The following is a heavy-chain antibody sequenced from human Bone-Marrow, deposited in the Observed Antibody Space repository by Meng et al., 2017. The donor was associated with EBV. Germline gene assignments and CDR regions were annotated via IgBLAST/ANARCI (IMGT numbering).Heavy chain of an antibody. D-gene: IGHD1-26*01. J-gene: IGHJ4*02. CDR2: IIPIFGTA. CDR3: ASTRGIWYDFDY. CDR1: GDTFSSYD. V-gene: IGHV1-69*06. Sequence: VESGGEVKEPGAAVKVSCKASGDTFSSYDIRWVRQAPGQGLEWMGGIIPIFGTANYAQKFRGRVTITADKSTSTAYMELSSLRSEDTAVYYCASTRGIWYDFDYWGQGTLVTVSS.